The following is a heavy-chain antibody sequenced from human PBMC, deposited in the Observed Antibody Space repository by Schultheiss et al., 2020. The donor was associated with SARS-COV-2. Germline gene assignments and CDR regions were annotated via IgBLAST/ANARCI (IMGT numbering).Heavy chain of an antibody. CDR2: IYYSGST. Sequence: GSLRLSCTVSGGSISSYYWSWIRQHPGKGLEWIGYIYYSGSTNYNPSLKSRVTISVDTSKNQFSLKLSSVTAADTAVYYCARVGAKGIAAAGQIDYWGQGTLVTVSS. D-gene: IGHD6-13*01. CDR3: ARVGAKGIAAAGQIDY. V-gene: IGHV4-59*12. J-gene: IGHJ4*02. CDR1: GGSISSYY.